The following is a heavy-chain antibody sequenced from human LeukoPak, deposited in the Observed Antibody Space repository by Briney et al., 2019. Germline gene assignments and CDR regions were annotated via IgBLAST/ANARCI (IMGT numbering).Heavy chain of an antibody. CDR3: AKGEGALVGATGFDY. D-gene: IGHD1-26*01. CDR2: ISYDGSNK. Sequence: QPRGSLRLSCAASGFTFRSYAIHWVRQAPGKGLEWVAFISYDGSNKYYADSVKGRFTISRDNSKNTLYLQMNSLRAEDTAVYYCAKGEGALVGATGFDYWGQGTLVTVSS. J-gene: IGHJ4*02. V-gene: IGHV3-30*04. CDR1: GFTFRSYA.